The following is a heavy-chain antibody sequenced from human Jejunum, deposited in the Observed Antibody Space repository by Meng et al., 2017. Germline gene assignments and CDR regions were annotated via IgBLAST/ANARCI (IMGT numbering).Heavy chain of an antibody. V-gene: IGHV4-31*03. CDR3: AREEIDGTGYSGYFEY. CDR1: GGSTSSGSAY. J-gene: IGHJ4*02. D-gene: IGHD3-22*01. Sequence: LRLSCTVSGGSTSSGSAYWNWIRQRPGKGLEWIGYIYYSGSASYNPSLESRLTISVDTSKNQFSLTLTSVTAADTAVYYCAREEIDGTGYSGYFEYWGQGTLVTVSS. CDR2: IYYSGSA.